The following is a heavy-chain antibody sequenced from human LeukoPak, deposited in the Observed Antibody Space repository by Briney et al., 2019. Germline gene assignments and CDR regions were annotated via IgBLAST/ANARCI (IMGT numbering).Heavy chain of an antibody. D-gene: IGHD3-3*02. V-gene: IGHV3-11*01. CDR3: AKDQPFWSGLNWFDP. CDR1: GFTFSDYY. CDR2: ISSSGDTI. Sequence: PGGSLRLSCAASGFTFSDYYMSWIRQAPGKGLEWVSYISSSGDTIYYADSVKGRFTISRDNAKNSLYLQMNSLRAEDTAVYYCAKDQPFWSGLNWFDPWGQGTLVTVSS. J-gene: IGHJ5*02.